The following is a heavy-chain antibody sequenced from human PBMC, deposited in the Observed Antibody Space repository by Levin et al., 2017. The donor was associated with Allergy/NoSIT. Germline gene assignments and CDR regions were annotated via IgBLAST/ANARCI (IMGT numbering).Heavy chain of an antibody. D-gene: IGHD2-15*01. J-gene: IGHJ4*02. V-gene: IGHV3-30*04. CDR2: ISDDGSSK. CDR3: VREGGWWPPYYFDY. CDR1: GFTFSNYA. Sequence: GESLKISCAASGFTFSNYAMHWVRQAPGKGLEWVAVISDDGSSKRNADSVEGRFSFSRDNSENTLYLQMSSLRPEDTAVYYCVREGGWWPPYYFDYWGQGALVTVSS.